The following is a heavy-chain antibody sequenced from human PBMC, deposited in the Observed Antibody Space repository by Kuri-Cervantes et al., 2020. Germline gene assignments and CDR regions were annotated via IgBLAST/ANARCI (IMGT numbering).Heavy chain of an antibody. CDR2: IIPIFGTA. CDR1: GYTFTGYY. Sequence: SVKVSCKASGYTFTGYYMHWVRQAPGQGLEWMGWIIPIFGTANYAQKFQGRVTITADESTSTAYMELSSLRSEDTAVYYCAREAYYYDSSGYYEAFDIWGQGTMVTVSS. CDR3: AREAYYYDSSGYYEAFDI. V-gene: IGHV1-69*13. D-gene: IGHD3-22*01. J-gene: IGHJ3*02.